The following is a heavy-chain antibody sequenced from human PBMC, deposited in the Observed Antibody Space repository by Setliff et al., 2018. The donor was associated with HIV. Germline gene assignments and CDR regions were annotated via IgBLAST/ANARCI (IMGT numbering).Heavy chain of an antibody. CDR1: GYTLTEVS. Sequence: ASVKISCKISGYTLTEVSMHWVRQAPGKGLEWMGYFDPEDGEAVHAQKFQGRVTMTEDTSTSTAYMELRSLRSDDTAVYYCASPNRETSYDLLTPSSLXXXXMDXXGXXXXVTVSS. V-gene: IGHV1-24*01. CDR2: FDPEDGEA. CDR3: ASPNRETSYDLLTPSSLXXXXMDX. J-gene: IGHJ6*03. D-gene: IGHD3-9*01.